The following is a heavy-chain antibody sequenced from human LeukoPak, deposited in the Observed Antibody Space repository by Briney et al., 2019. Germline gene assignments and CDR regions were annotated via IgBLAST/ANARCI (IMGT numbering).Heavy chain of an antibody. J-gene: IGHJ4*02. V-gene: IGHV4-59*01. Sequence: SETLSLTCTVSGGSISSYYWSWIRQPPGKGLEWIGYIYYSGSTNYNPSLKSRVTISVDTSKKQFSPKLNSVTAADTAVYYCARTGYYGRYFDYWGQGTLVTVSS. CDR3: ARTGYYGRYFDY. CDR2: IYYSGST. D-gene: IGHD3-9*01. CDR1: GGSISSYY.